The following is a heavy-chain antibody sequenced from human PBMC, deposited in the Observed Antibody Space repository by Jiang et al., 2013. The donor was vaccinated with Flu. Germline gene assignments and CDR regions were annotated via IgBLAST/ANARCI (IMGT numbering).Heavy chain of an antibody. J-gene: IGHJ2*01. Sequence: SGSGLVKPSQTLSLTCTVSGGSISSGDYYWSWIRQPPGKGLEWIGYIYYSGSTYYNPSLKSRVTISVDTSKNQFSLKLSSVTAADTAVYYCARPHYYDPHLDWYFDLWGRGTLVTVSS. CDR3: ARPHYYDPHLDWYFDL. CDR1: GGSISSGDYY. CDR2: IYYSGST. V-gene: IGHV4-30-4*01. D-gene: IGHD3-22*01.